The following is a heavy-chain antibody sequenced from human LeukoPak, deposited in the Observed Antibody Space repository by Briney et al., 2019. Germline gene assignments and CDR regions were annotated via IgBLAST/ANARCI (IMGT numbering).Heavy chain of an antibody. CDR2: IRSKANSYAT. J-gene: IGHJ4*02. V-gene: IGHV3-73*01. Sequence: GGSLILSCAASGFTFSGSAMHWVRHASWKGLEWVGRIRSKANSYATAYAASVKGRFTISRDDSKNTAYLQMNSLKTEDTAVYYCTRGSTTVTTHFHYWGEGTLLTVSS. D-gene: IGHD4-17*01. CDR1: GFTFSGSA. CDR3: TRGSTTVTTHFHY.